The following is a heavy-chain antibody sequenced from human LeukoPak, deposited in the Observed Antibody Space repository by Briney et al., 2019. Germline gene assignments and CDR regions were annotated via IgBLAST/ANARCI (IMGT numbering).Heavy chain of an antibody. J-gene: IGHJ6*03. CDR3: ARASSNRTSWGPYYYYMDV. Sequence: GASVKVSCKASGYTFTGYYMHWVRQAPGQGLEWMGWINPNSGGTNYAQKFQGRVTMTRDTSTSTAYMELSRLRSDDTAVYYCARASSNRTSWGPYYYYMDVWGKGTTVTISS. CDR1: GYTFTGYY. V-gene: IGHV1-2*02. CDR2: INPNSGGT. D-gene: IGHD2-2*01.